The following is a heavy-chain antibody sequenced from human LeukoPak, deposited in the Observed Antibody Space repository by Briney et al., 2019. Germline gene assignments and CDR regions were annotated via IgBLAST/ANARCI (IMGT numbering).Heavy chain of an antibody. Sequence: GGSLRLSCAASGLTFSSYSMNWVRQAPGKGLEWVSSISSSSSYIYYADSVKGRFTISRDNSKNTLYLQMNSLRAEDTAVYYCTKDPNGDYVGAFDFWDQGTLVIVSS. CDR1: GLTFSSYS. V-gene: IGHV3-21*04. CDR3: TKDPNGDYVGAFDF. D-gene: IGHD4-17*01. CDR2: ISSSSSYI. J-gene: IGHJ3*01.